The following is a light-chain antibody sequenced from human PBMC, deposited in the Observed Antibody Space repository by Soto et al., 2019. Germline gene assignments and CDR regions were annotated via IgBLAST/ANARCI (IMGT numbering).Light chain of an antibody. CDR3: LRRNNWPIT. Sequence: EIVLTQSPATLSLSPGERATLSCRASQSVSTYLAWYQQKPGQAPRLLIYDASNRATGIPARFSGSGSGTDFALTIGGLEPEDFAVYYCLRRNNWPITVGHGTRLEL. J-gene: IGKJ5*01. CDR1: QSVSTY. CDR2: DAS. V-gene: IGKV3-11*01.